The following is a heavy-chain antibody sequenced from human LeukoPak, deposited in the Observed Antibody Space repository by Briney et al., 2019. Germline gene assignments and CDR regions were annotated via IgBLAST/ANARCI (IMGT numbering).Heavy chain of an antibody. Sequence: SETLSLTCTVSGGSISSSSYYWGWIRQPPGKGLEWIVSIYYSGSTYYNPSLKSRVTISVDTSKNQFSLKLSSVTAADTAVYYCARVPAGYGEFPFDYWGQGTLVTVSS. V-gene: IGHV4-39*01. CDR3: ARVPAGYGEFPFDY. CDR2: IYYSGST. D-gene: IGHD4-17*01. J-gene: IGHJ4*02. CDR1: GGSISSSSYY.